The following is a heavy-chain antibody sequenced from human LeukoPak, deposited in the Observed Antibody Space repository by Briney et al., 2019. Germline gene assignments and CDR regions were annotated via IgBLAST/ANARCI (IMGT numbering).Heavy chain of an antibody. V-gene: IGHV4-59*08. CDR1: GGSISNYY. Sequence: SETLSLTCTVSGGSISNYYWSWIRQPPGKGLEWIGYIYYSGSTKYNPSLKSRVTISVDTSKNQFSLKLSSVTAADTAVYYCARQEVYCSSTSCYARGYSYGTFFDYWGQGTLVTVSS. CDR2: IYYSGST. J-gene: IGHJ4*02. D-gene: IGHD2-2*01. CDR3: ARQEVYCSSTSCYARGYSYGTFFDY.